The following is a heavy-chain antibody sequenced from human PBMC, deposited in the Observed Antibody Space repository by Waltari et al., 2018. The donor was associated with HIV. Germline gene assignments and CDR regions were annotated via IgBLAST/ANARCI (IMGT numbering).Heavy chain of an antibody. CDR3: ASHGDYYDRSGFYFDH. V-gene: IGHV4-61*01. CDR2: ISYSGST. CDR1: GGSVSTGPSY. Sequence: HLQESGPRLAKPSETLSPTCSVSGGSVSTGPSYWSWIRQPPGKGLEWIGYISYSGSTNYNPSLKSRVTVSVDTSKNQVSLKLNSLTAADTAVYYCASHGDYYDRSGFYFDHWGQGTLVTVSS. D-gene: IGHD3-22*01. J-gene: IGHJ4*02.